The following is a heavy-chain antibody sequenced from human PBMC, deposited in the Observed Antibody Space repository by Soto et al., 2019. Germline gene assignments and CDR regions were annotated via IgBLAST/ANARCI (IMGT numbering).Heavy chain of an antibody. V-gene: IGHV1-69*01. D-gene: IGHD3-9*01. CDR1: GTTFDSFT. J-gene: IGHJ5*02. CDR3: AREDDTTGHYSWFDP. Sequence: QVLLVQSGAEVKNPGSSVKVSCKPSGTTFDSFTFNWVRQAPGQGLEWMGGFVPMFGSASIAQRFQGRVRITADASTGTGYMELSDLRSEDTAIYYCAREDDTTGHYSWFDPWGPRTLVTVSS. CDR2: FVPMFGSA.